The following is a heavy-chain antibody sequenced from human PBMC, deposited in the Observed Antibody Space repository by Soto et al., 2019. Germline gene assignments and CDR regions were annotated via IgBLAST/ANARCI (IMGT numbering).Heavy chain of an antibody. D-gene: IGHD2-15*01. Sequence: PSVNLSLTCTVPGGSISSGAYSLSWIRLPAGQRLEWIGYIYHRGTSHYNPSLRSRVTMSVDRSKNQISLNLRSVTSAYTAVYYCARTLNYGGSACTNWFNPWGQGTRIIVAT. CDR2: IYHRGTS. CDR3: ARTLNYGGSACTNWFNP. CDR1: GGSISSGAYS. J-gene: IGHJ5*02. V-gene: IGHV4-30-2*01.